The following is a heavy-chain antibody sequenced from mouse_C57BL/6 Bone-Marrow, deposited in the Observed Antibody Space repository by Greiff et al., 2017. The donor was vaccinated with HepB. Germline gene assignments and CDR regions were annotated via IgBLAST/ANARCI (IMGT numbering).Heavy chain of an antibody. Sequence: QVQLKQPGAELVKPGASVKVSCKASGYTFTSYWMHWVKQRPGQGLEWIGRIHPSDSDTNYNQKFKGKATLTVDKSSSTAYMQLSSLTSEDSAVYYCAIRGGYDYYYAMDYWGQGTSVTVSS. CDR2: IHPSDSDT. J-gene: IGHJ4*01. CDR3: AIRGGYDYYYAMDY. CDR1: GYTFTSYW. D-gene: IGHD2-2*01. V-gene: IGHV1-74*01.